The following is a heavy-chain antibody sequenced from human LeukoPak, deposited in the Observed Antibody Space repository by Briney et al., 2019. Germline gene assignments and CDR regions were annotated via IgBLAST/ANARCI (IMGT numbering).Heavy chain of an antibody. Sequence: GGSLRLSCAASGFTFSSYAMSWVRQALGKGLDWVSGISDDGSGTYYADSVKGRFTISRDNSKNTLYVQMTSLRAEDTAVYYCAKDRYYGSGNRDAFDIWGQGTMVTVSS. D-gene: IGHD3-10*01. CDR1: GFTFSSYA. CDR3: AKDRYYGSGNRDAFDI. CDR2: ISDDGSGT. V-gene: IGHV3-23*01. J-gene: IGHJ3*02.